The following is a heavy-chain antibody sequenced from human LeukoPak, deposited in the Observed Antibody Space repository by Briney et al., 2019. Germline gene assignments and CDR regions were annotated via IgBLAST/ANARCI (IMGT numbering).Heavy chain of an antibody. CDR2: IYYSGST. V-gene: IGHV4-39*07. D-gene: IGHD1-26*01. Sequence: SETLSLTCTVSGGSISRSRDYWGWIRQPPGKGLEWIGSIYYSGSTYYNPSLKSRVTISVDTSKNQFSLKLSSVTAADTAVYYCAREGPLSGPIDYWGQGTLVTVSS. CDR3: AREGPLSGPIDY. J-gene: IGHJ4*02. CDR1: GGSISRSRDY.